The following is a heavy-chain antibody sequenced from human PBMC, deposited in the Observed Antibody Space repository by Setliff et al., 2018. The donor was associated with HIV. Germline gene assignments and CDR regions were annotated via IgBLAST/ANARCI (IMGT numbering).Heavy chain of an antibody. CDR1: GGSISSSSYD. V-gene: IGHV4-39*01. Sequence: SETLSLTCTVSGGSISSSSYDWGWIRQPPGKGLEWIGSIYYSWSTYYNPSLKSRVTISVDTSKNQFSLKLSSVTAADTAVYYCARGVNFWSDYYNYWGQGTLVTVSS. CDR2: IYYSWST. D-gene: IGHD3-3*01. CDR3: ARGVNFWSDYYNY. J-gene: IGHJ4*02.